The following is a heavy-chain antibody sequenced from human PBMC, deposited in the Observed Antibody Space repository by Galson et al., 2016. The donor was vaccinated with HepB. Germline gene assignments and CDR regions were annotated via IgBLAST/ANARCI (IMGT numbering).Heavy chain of an antibody. CDR3: ATYSYGLVWDY. CDR2: IYYRGST. D-gene: IGHD5-18*01. V-gene: IGHV4-59*01. CDR1: SGSISSYY. Sequence: ETLSLTCTVSSGSISSYYWSWIRQPPGKGLEWIGYIYYRGSTNYNPSLKSRVTISLDTSKDQFSLNLSSVTAADTAVYYCATYSYGLVWDYWGQGTLVTVSS. J-gene: IGHJ4*02.